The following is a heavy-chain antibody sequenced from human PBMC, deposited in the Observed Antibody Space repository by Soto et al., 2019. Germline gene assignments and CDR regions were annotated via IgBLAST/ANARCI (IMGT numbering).Heavy chain of an antibody. J-gene: IGHJ6*02. V-gene: IGHV3-23*01. CDR3: AKETGYSYGFQPNALDV. D-gene: IGHD5-18*01. CDR2: ISSRGDRT. CDR1: GFTFSRYA. Sequence: GCSLRLSCAGSGFTFSRYAMNWVRQAPGKGLEWVSIISSRGDRTSYAESVKGRFTISRDDSKNTLFLHMNSLGAEDTAVYYCAKETGYSYGFQPNALDVWGQGTTVTVSS.